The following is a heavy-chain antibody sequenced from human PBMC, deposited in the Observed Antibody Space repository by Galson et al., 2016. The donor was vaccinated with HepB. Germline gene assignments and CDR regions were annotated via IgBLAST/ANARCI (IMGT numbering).Heavy chain of an antibody. CDR3: ARCSRQYDTSGYYNWRAFDI. Sequence: SVKVSCKASGGTFKIYGIAWVRQAPGQGLEWVGGIIPMLDKSNYAQKFQGRVTITALKSTDTAYMELSSLTSEDTAVYYCARCSRQYDTSGYYNWRAFDIWGQGTMVTVSS. J-gene: IGHJ3*02. V-gene: IGHV1-69*10. CDR1: GGTFKIYG. CDR2: IIPMLDKS. D-gene: IGHD3-22*01.